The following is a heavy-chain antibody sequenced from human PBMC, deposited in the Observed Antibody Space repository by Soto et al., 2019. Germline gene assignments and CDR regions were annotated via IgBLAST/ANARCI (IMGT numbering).Heavy chain of an antibody. CDR1: GGTFSSYA. D-gene: IGHD3-10*01. Sequence: QVQLVQSGAEVKKPGSSVKVSCKASGGTFSSYAISWVRQAPGQGLEWMGGIIPIFGTANYAQKFRGRVTITADESTSTAYMELSSLRSEDTAVYYCARGMGTGSYYYYYGMDVWGQGTTVTVSS. V-gene: IGHV1-69*12. CDR3: ARGMGTGSYYYYYGMDV. CDR2: IIPIFGTA. J-gene: IGHJ6*02.